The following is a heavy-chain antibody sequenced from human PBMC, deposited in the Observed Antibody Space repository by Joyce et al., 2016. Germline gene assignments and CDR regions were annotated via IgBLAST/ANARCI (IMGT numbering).Heavy chain of an antibody. D-gene: IGHD3-22*01. J-gene: IGHJ3*02. CDR3: AREPKNYFYDSSGPDAFDI. Sequence: QVQLQESGPGLVKTSQTLSLTCTVSGDSIIRGDNYWTWLRQPPGKGLGRIGYRNNSGHTYDNPSLKSRVTISVDTSKNQFSLKLDSVTATDTAVYYCAREPKNYFYDSSGPDAFDIWGQGTMVTVSS. CDR1: GDSIIRGDNY. CDR2: RNNSGHT. V-gene: IGHV4-30-4*01.